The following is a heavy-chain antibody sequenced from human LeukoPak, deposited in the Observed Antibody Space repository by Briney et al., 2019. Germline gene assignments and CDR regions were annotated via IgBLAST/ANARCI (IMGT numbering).Heavy chain of an antibody. V-gene: IGHV3-33*01. D-gene: IGHD3-22*01. Sequence: GGSLRLSCAASGFTFSSYGMHWVRQAPGKGLEWVAVIWYDGSNKYYADSVKGRFTISRDNSKNTLYLQMNSLRAEDTAVYYCARGSNSYGAFRYYYDSSGYENYFDYWGQGTLVTVSS. J-gene: IGHJ4*02. CDR1: GFTFSSYG. CDR2: IWYDGSNK. CDR3: ARGSNSYGAFRYYYDSSGYENYFDY.